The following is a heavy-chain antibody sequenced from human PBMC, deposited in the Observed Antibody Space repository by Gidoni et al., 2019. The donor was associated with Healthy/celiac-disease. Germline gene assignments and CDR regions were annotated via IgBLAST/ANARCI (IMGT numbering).Heavy chain of an antibody. CDR2: ISAYNGNT. CDR1: GYTFTTYV. Sequence: QVHLVQSDTEVKKPGASVKFSCTAFGYTFTTYVISWVRQAPGQGLEWMGWISAYNGNTNYAQKLQGRVTMTTDTSTSTAYMELRSLRSDDTAVYYCARDQRGGRWLQLTDYWGQGTLVTVSS. CDR3: ARDQRGGRWLQLTDY. D-gene: IGHD5-12*01. V-gene: IGHV1-18*01. J-gene: IGHJ4*02.